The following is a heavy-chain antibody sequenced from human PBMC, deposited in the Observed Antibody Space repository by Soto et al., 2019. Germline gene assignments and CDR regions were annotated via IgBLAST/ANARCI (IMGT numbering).Heavy chain of an antibody. CDR1: GFTFSSYS. Sequence: GESLKISCAASGFTFSSYSMNWVRQAPGKGLEWVSSISSSSSYIYYADSVKGRFTISRDNAKNSLYLQMNSLRAEDTAVYYCARVRSSGSYPRGNDYWGQGTLVTVSS. J-gene: IGHJ4*02. CDR2: ISSSSSYI. D-gene: IGHD1-26*01. CDR3: ARVRSSGSYPRGNDY. V-gene: IGHV3-21*01.